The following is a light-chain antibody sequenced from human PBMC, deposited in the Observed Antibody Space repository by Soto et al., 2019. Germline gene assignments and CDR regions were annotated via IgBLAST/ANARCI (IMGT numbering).Light chain of an antibody. Sequence: IQLPQSPSSLSASVGDRVTITCRASRGISSYLAWYQQKPGKAPKLLIYAASTLQSGVPSRFSGSGSGTDFTLTISSLQPEDFATYYCQQLNSYPPTFGGGTKVEIK. J-gene: IGKJ4*01. CDR2: AAS. V-gene: IGKV1-9*01. CDR3: QQLNSYPPT. CDR1: RGISSY.